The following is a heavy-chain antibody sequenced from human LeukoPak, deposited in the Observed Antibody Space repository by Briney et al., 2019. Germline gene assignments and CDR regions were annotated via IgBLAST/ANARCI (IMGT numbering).Heavy chain of an antibody. D-gene: IGHD3-3*01. CDR2: SNSDGKIT. Sequence: GGSLRLSCAASGFTLGRYLMHWFRQAPGTGLVWVARSNSDGKITDYADSVRGRFTTSRDNTKNTVYLQMSSLRAEDTGVYYCARDHHDFWSGYPNYWGQGTLVIVSS. J-gene: IGHJ4*02. V-gene: IGHV3-74*01. CDR3: ARDHHDFWSGYPNY. CDR1: GFTLGRYL.